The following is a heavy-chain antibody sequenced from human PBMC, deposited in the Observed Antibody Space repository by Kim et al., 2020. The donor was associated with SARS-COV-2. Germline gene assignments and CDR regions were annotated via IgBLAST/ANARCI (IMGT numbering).Heavy chain of an antibody. V-gene: IGHV6-1*01. Sequence: DYAVSVKSRITINPDTSKTQFSLQLNSVTPEDTAVYYCAREDNSILFDYWGQGTLVTVSS. D-gene: IGHD6-13*01. J-gene: IGHJ4*02. CDR3: AREDNSILFDY.